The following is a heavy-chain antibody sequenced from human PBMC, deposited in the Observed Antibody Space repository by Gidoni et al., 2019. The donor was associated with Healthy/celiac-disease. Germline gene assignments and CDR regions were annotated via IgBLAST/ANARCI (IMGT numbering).Heavy chain of an antibody. CDR2: IIPIFGTA. V-gene: IGHV1-69*01. Sequence: QVQLVQSGAEVKKPGSSVKVSCKASGGTFSSSAISWVRQAPGQGLEWMGGIIPIFGTANYAQKFQGRVTITADESTSTAYMELSSLRSEDTAVYYCARDPIVGVPQGDYYYGMDVWGQGTTVTVSS. CDR3: ARDPIVGVPQGDYYYGMDV. CDR1: GGTFSSSA. J-gene: IGHJ6*02. D-gene: IGHD1-26*01.